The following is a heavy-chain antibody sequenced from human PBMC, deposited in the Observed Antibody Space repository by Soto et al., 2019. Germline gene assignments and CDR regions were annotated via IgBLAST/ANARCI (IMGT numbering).Heavy chain of an antibody. V-gene: IGHV1-58*01. CDR3: ARSGGLLRFLEWLLGY. Sequence: GASVKVSCKASGFTFISTAVQWVRQARGQRLEWIGWIVVGSGNTNYAQKFQERVTITRDMSTSTAYMELSSLRSEDTAVYYCARSGGLLRFLEWLLGYWGQGTLVTVSS. CDR2: IVVGSGNT. CDR1: GFTFISTA. D-gene: IGHD3-3*01. J-gene: IGHJ4*02.